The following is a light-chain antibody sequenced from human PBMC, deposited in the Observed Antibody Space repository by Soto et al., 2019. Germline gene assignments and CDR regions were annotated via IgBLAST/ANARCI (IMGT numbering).Light chain of an antibody. V-gene: IGKV1-5*01. J-gene: IGKJ4*01. CDR3: QQYNTYPLS. CDR1: QTIRNW. Sequence: IKMTQPPPTLSESVGDRVTITCWSSQTIRNWLAWYQKNTGKAPKVLIYDASTLDGGVPSRFSGRRSGTDFNLTISSPLPSEFATYECQQYNTYPLSVGGWTQVAI. CDR2: DAS.